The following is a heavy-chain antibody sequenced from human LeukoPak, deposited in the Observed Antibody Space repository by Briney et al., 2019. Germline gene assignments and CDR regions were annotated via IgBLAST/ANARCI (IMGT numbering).Heavy chain of an antibody. CDR1: GFSLSSSGNG. CDR2: FYWDDDL. CDR3: AHALRSSGGARGYYFDY. D-gene: IGHD3-16*01. V-gene: IGHV2-5*02. J-gene: IGHJ4*02. Sequence: VSGPTQVKPTETLTLTCDFSGFSLSSSGNGVGWIRQSPGKALEWLALFYWDDDLRYSPPLSSRLTITKDTSRDQVVLTLANVDPMDTATYFCAHALRSSGGARGYYFDYWGQGALVTVSS.